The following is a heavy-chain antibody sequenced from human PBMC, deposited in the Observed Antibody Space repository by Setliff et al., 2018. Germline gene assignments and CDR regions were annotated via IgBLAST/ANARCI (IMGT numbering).Heavy chain of an antibody. Sequence: GASVKVSCKTSDYILTSYGLSWVRQAPGQGLDWMGWISTYNGHTNYAQKLHDRVTLTTDTSTSTAYMELRSLGTDDTAVYYCSRLVRYCTTTTCQRASGDEYLGQGTLVTVSS. J-gene: IGHJ4*02. V-gene: IGHV1-18*01. CDR3: SRLVRYCTTTTCQRASGDEY. CDR1: DYILTSYG. D-gene: IGHD2-2*01. CDR2: ISTYNGHT.